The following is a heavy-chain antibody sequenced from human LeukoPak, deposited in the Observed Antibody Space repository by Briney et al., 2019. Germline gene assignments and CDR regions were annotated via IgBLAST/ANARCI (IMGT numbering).Heavy chain of an antibody. CDR2: ISYDGSNK. V-gene: IGHV3-30*18. D-gene: IGHD6-13*01. J-gene: IGHJ3*02. CDR3: AKEWGSWTGAYRRDAFDI. Sequence: PGRSLRLSCAASGFTFSSYGMHWVRQAPGKGLEWVAVISYDGSNKYYADSVKGRFTISRDNSKNTLYLQMNSLRAEDTAVYYGAKEWGSWTGAYRRDAFDIWGQGTMVTVSS. CDR1: GFTFSSYG.